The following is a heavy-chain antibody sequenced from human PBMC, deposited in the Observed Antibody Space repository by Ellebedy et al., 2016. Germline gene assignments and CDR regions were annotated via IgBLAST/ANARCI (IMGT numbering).Heavy chain of an antibody. CDR3: AREDSSGYYYVSFDY. J-gene: IGHJ4*02. CDR1: GGSISSYY. CDR2: IYTSGST. V-gene: IGHV4-4*07. D-gene: IGHD3-22*01. Sequence: GSLRLSXTVSGGSISSYYWSWIRQPAGKGLEWIGRIYTSGSTNYNPSLKSRVTMSVDTSKNQFSLKLSSVTAADTAVYYCAREDSSGYYYVSFDYWGQGTLVTVSS.